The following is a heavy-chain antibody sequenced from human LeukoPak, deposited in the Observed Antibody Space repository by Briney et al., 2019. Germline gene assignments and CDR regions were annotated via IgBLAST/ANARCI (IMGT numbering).Heavy chain of an antibody. J-gene: IGHJ3*02. CDR3: ARDRWGAFAI. Sequence: PGRSVRLSCAASGFTFSSYGMHWVRQAPGKGLEGVAVIWYDGSNKYYADSVKGRFTISRDNSKNTLYLQMNSLRDEDTAVYYCARDRWGAFAIWGQGTMVTVSS. D-gene: IGHD3-16*01. CDR2: IWYDGSNK. V-gene: IGHV3-33*01. CDR1: GFTFSSYG.